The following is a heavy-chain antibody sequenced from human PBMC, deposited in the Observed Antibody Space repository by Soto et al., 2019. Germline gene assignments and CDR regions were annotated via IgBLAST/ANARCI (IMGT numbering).Heavy chain of an antibody. CDR1: GFTFSIYA. J-gene: IGHJ4*02. CDR2: ITGTGGNT. D-gene: IGHD3-10*01. CDR3: AKISRIENSGPDY. Sequence: PGGSLRLSCTASGFTFSIYAMTWVRQAPGKGLEWVSAITGTGGNTYYADSVKGRFTISRDNSKNTLYLQMNSLNAEDTAFYYCAKISRIENSGPDYWGQGSLVTVSS. V-gene: IGHV3-23*01.